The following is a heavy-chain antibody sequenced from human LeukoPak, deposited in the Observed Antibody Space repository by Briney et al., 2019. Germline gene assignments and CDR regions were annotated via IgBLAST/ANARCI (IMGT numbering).Heavy chain of an antibody. Sequence: SETLSLTCTVSGDSISNHYWNWIRQPPGKGLEWIGYVFSSGSTDYNPSLKSRVTISLDTSRNLFSLSLTSVTAADTAVYYCGRHFGGSSASFYTDYWGQGTLVTVSS. D-gene: IGHD3-10*01. V-gene: IGHV4-59*08. J-gene: IGHJ4*02. CDR1: GDSISNHY. CDR2: VFSSGST. CDR3: GRHFGGSSASFYTDY.